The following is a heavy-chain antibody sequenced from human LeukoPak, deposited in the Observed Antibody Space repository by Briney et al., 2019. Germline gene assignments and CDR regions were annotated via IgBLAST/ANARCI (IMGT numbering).Heavy chain of an antibody. CDR3: ASHRRGYSYGGNDY. J-gene: IGHJ4*02. Sequence: SVKVSCKASGGTFSSYAISWVRQAPGQGLEWMGGIIPIFGTANYAQKFQGRVTITTDESTSTAYMELSSLRSEDTAVYYCASHRRGYSYGGNDYWGQGTLVTVSS. CDR1: GGTFSSYA. D-gene: IGHD5-18*01. V-gene: IGHV1-69*05. CDR2: IIPIFGTA.